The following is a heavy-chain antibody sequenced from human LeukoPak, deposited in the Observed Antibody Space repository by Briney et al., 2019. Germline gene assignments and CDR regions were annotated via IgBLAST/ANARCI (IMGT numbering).Heavy chain of an antibody. CDR3: ARGRGTAMVTYGDY. Sequence: ASVKVSCKPSGYTFTNYDNNWVRQATGQGLEWMGWMNPNSGNTGYAQKFQGKVTMTRNTSISAAYMELSSLRSEDTAIYYCARGRGTAMVTYGDYWGQGTLVTVSS. D-gene: IGHD5-18*01. J-gene: IGHJ4*02. V-gene: IGHV1-8*01. CDR1: GYTFTNYD. CDR2: MNPNSGNT.